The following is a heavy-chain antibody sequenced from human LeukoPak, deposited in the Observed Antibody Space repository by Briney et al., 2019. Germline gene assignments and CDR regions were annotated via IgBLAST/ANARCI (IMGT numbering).Heavy chain of an antibody. CDR3: ARVVVLWLGELIYYYYYMDV. Sequence: ASVKVSCKASGYTFTSYGISWVRQAPGQGLEWMGWISAYNGNTNYAQKLQGRVTMTTDTSTSTAYMELRSLRSDDTAVYYCARVVVLWLGELIYYYYYMDVWGKGTTVTVSS. CDR2: ISAYNGNT. J-gene: IGHJ6*03. CDR1: GYTFTSYG. D-gene: IGHD3-10*01. V-gene: IGHV1-18*01.